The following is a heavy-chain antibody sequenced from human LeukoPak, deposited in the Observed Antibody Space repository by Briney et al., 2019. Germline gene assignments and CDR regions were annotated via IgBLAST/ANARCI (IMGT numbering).Heavy chain of an antibody. V-gene: IGHV4-39*07. D-gene: IGHD3-10*01. CDR1: GGSISSYY. Sequence: SETLSLTCTVSGGSISSYYWGWIRQPPGKGLEWIGSIYYSGSTYYNPSLKSRVTISVDTSKIQFSLKLSSVTAADTAVYYCAATYYYTSGSYSNFDYWGQGSLVTVSS. CDR3: AATYYYTSGSYSNFDY. J-gene: IGHJ4*02. CDR2: IYYSGST.